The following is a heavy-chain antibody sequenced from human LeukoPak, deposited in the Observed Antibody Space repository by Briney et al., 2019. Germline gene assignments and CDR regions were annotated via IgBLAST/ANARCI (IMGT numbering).Heavy chain of an antibody. CDR2: IYHSGST. CDR3: AKRSWSNQYYYYYYYMDV. V-gene: IGHV4-4*02. CDR1: GGSISSSNW. J-gene: IGHJ6*03. D-gene: IGHD6-13*01. Sequence: KTSGTLSLTCAVSGGSISSSNWWSWVRQPPGKGLEWIGEIYHSGSTNYNPSLKSRVTISVDKSKNQFSLKLSSVTAADTAVYYCAKRSWSNQYYYYYYYMDVWGKGTTVTVSS.